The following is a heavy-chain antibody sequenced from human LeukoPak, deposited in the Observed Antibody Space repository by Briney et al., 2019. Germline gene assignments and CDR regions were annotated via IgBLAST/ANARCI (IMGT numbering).Heavy chain of an antibody. D-gene: IGHD2-21*01. CDR3: AKEGPVIHYYYYYGMDV. Sequence: SGGSLRLSCAASGFTFSSYAMSWVRQAPGKGLEWVSVIGGSGGSTYYTGSVKGRFTISRDNSKNTLYLQMNSLRAEDTAVYYCAKEGPVIHYYYYYGMDVWGQGTTVTVSS. CDR2: IGGSGGST. V-gene: IGHV3-23*01. CDR1: GFTFSSYA. J-gene: IGHJ6*02.